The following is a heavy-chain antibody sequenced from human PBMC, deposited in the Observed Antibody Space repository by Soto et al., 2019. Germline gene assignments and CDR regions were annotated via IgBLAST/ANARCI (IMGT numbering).Heavy chain of an antibody. CDR3: ATAPYDFWSGYLRNYFDY. J-gene: IGHJ4*02. CDR2: FDPEDGET. V-gene: IGHV1-24*01. Sequence: ASVKVSCKVSGYTLTELSMHWVRQAPGKGLEWMGGFDPEDGETIYAQKVQGRVTMTEDTSTDTAYMELSTLRSEGTAVYYCATAPYDFWSGYLRNYFDYWGQGTLVTVSS. D-gene: IGHD3-3*01. CDR1: GYTLTELS.